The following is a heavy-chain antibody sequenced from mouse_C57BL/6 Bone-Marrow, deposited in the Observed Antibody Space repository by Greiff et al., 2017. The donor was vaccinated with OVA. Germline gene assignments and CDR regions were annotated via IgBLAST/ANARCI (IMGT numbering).Heavy chain of an antibody. V-gene: IGHV1-80*01. CDR1: GYAFSSYW. CDR3: ARRDNYYGTLFDY. J-gene: IGHJ2*01. Sequence: QVHVKQAGAELVNPGSSVKISCKASGYAFSSYWMNWVKQRPGKGLEWIGQIYPGDGDTNYNGKFKGKATLTADKSSSTAYMQLSSLTSEDSAVYFCARRDNYYGTLFDYWGQGTTLTVSS. D-gene: IGHD1-1*01. CDR2: IYPGDGDT.